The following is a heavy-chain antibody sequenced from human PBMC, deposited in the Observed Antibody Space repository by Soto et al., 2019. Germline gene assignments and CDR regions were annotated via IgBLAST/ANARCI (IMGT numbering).Heavy chain of an antibody. D-gene: IGHD3-10*01. Sequence: QVQLVQSGAEVKKPGSSVKVSCKASGGTFSSYTISWVRQAPGQGREWMGRIIPILGIPNYAQKFQGRVTITADKSTSTAYMELSSLRSEDTAVYYCARFRGSYGMDVWGQGTTVTVSS. J-gene: IGHJ6*02. CDR2: IIPILGIP. CDR1: GGTFSSYT. V-gene: IGHV1-69*02. CDR3: ARFRGSYGMDV.